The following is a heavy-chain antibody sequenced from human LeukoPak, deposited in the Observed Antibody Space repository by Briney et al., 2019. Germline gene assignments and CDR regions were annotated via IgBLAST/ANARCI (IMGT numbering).Heavy chain of an antibody. V-gene: IGHV3-30-3*01. Sequence: GRSLRLSCAASGFTFSSYAMHWVRQAPGKGLEWVVVISYDGSNKYYADSVKGRFTISRDNSKNTLYLQMNSLRAEDTAVYYCAREKEAPFDYWGQGTLVTVSS. CDR3: AREKEAPFDY. J-gene: IGHJ4*02. CDR1: GFTFSSYA. CDR2: ISYDGSNK.